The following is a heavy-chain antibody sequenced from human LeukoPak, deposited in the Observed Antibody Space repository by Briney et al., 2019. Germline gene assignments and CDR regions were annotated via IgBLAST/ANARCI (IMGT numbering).Heavy chain of an antibody. CDR3: ARDPEGRIAAAGTDY. Sequence: AGGSLRLSCAASGFTFSSYSMNWVRQAPGKGLEWVSSISSSSSYIYYADSVKGRFTISRDNAKNSLYLQMNSLRAEDTAVYYRARDPEGRIAAAGTDYWGQGTLVTVSS. V-gene: IGHV3-21*01. CDR1: GFTFSSYS. CDR2: ISSSSSYI. D-gene: IGHD6-13*01. J-gene: IGHJ4*02.